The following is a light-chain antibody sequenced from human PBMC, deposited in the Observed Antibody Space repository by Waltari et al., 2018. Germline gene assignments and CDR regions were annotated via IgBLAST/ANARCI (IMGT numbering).Light chain of an antibody. J-gene: IGLJ2*01. CDR2: LNSDGSH. V-gene: IGLV4-69*01. CDR3: QTWDPYIVV. Sequence: QLVLTQSPSASASLGASVKIPCTLSSEHSLYDIAWHQQHRERGPRFLMRLNSDGSHTKADGIPVRFSGSSSGAERYRIISSLQDEDEADYYCQTWDPYIVVFGGGTKLTVL. CDR1: SEHSLYD.